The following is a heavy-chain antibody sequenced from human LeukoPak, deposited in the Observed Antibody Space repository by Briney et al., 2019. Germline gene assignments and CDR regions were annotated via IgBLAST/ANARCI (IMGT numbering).Heavy chain of an antibody. V-gene: IGHV4-34*01. CDR2: INHSGST. Sequence: SGTLSLTCAVYGGSFSGYYWSRIRQPPGKGLEWMWEINHSGSTKYNPSLKSRVTISVDTSKTQFSLKLSSVTAADTAVYYCAGARGYSYGYYYYYMDVWGKGTTVTVSS. CDR1: GGSFSGYY. D-gene: IGHD5-18*01. CDR3: AGARGYSYGYYYYYMDV. J-gene: IGHJ6*03.